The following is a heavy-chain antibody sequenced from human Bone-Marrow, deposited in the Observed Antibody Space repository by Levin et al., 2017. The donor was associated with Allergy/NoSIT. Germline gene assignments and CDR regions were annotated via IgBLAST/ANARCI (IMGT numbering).Heavy chain of an antibody. CDR3: ARIDCNGHCSGRDWSFDL. CDR2: INSDGKKS. Sequence: PGGSLRLSCVASGFTFNTYWMHWVRQVPGEGLVWVSRINSDGKKSNYAQSVQGRFSISRDNAKNSLYLQMNRLTVEDTAIYYCARIDCNGHCSGRDWSFDLWGRGTLVTVSS. V-gene: IGHV3-74*01. CDR1: GFTFNTYW. J-gene: IGHJ2*01. D-gene: IGHD2-21*02.